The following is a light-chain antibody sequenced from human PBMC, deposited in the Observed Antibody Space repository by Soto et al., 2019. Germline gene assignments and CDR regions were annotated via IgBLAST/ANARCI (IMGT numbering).Light chain of an antibody. CDR1: QSVNTN. V-gene: IGKV3-15*01. CDR2: GAS. Sequence: EIVMTQSPATLSVSPGESATLSCRASQSVNTNLAWYQQKPGRAPRLLIHGASTRATGIPARFSGSGSGTEFTLNISSMQSEDFAVYYCQQYNSWPPDTFGLGTQLEIK. J-gene: IGKJ2*01. CDR3: QQYNSWPPDT.